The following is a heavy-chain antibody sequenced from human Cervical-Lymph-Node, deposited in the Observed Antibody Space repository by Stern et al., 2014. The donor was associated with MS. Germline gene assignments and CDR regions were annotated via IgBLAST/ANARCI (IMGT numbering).Heavy chain of an antibody. Sequence: VQLVQSGGGLVKPGGSLRLSCAASGFRFSDYYMAWVRQAPGKGLEWVSYITGSGDITNYADSVKGRFTISRDNAKNSLHLQMNSLRAEDTAVYYCVKNHYGLDYWGQGALVTVSP. CDR3: VKNHYGLDY. CDR1: GFRFSDYY. D-gene: IGHD3-10*01. V-gene: IGHV3-11*01. CDR2: ITGSGDIT. J-gene: IGHJ4*02.